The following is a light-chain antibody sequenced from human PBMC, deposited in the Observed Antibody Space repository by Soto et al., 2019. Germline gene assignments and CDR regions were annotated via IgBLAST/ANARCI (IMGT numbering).Light chain of an antibody. Sequence: DIQMTQSPSTLSASVGDRVTITCRASQSVSGWLAWYQQKPGKAPNLLIYDASNLESGVPPRFSGSGSGTEFTLTSSILWPDDFATYYCQQYNTQSTFGQGTKVEIK. CDR1: QSVSGW. J-gene: IGKJ1*01. CDR3: QQYNTQST. V-gene: IGKV1-5*01. CDR2: DAS.